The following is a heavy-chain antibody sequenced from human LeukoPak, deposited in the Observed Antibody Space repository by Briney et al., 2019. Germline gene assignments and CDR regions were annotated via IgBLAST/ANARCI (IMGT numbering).Heavy chain of an antibody. CDR3: ARGFTVVPGRYGMDV. D-gene: IGHD2-2*01. CDR1: GGTFSSYA. J-gene: IGHJ6*02. CDR2: IIPIFGTA. Sequence: SVKVSCKASGGTFSSYAISWVRQAPGQGLEWMGGIIPIFGTANYAQKFQGRATITADESTSTAYMELSSLRSEDTAVYYCARGFTVVPGRYGMDVWGQGTTVTVSS. V-gene: IGHV1-69*13.